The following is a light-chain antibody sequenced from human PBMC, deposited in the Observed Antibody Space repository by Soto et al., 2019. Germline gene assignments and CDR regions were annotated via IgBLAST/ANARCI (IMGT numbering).Light chain of an antibody. J-gene: IGLJ1*01. CDR2: GNS. Sequence: QSVLTQPPSVSGAPGQRVTISCTGSSSNIGAGYDVHWYQQLPGTAPKLLIYGNSNRPSGVPDRFSGSKSGTSASLAITGLQAEDEAYYCQSYDSSLSGYVFGTGTKLTVL. V-gene: IGLV1-40*01. CDR1: SSNIGAGYD. CDR3: QSYDSSLSGYV.